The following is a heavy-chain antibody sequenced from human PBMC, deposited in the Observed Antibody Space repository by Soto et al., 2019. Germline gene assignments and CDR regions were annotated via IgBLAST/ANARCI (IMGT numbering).Heavy chain of an antibody. Sequence: EVQLLESGGNLVQPGGSLRLSCAASGFTFSRHAMNWVRQAPGEGLEWVSTLDAGDTTYYADSVKGRFTICRDNARNTMSLQMNSLRVEDTAVYYCAKDHRAYSSHMGYFSDHWGQGTLVTVSS. D-gene: IGHD6-19*01. CDR2: LDAGDTT. CDR3: AKDHRAYSSHMGYFSDH. CDR1: GFTFSRHA. J-gene: IGHJ4*02. V-gene: IGHV3-23*01.